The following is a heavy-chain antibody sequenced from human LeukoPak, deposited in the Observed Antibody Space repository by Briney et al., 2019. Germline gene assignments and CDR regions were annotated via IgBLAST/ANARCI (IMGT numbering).Heavy chain of an antibody. J-gene: IGHJ3*02. Sequence: ASVKVSCNVSVYTFTGYYMHWVRQAPGQGLEWMGWMNPNSGGTNYAQKFQGRVTITWDTFISTAYMELSRLRSDDTAVYYCARVVVRGVDLDAFDIWGQGTMVTVSS. V-gene: IGHV1-2*02. CDR1: VYTFTGYY. D-gene: IGHD3-10*01. CDR2: MNPNSGGT. CDR3: ARVVVRGVDLDAFDI.